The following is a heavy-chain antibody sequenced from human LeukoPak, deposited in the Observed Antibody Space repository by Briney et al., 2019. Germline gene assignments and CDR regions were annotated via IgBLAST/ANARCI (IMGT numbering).Heavy chain of an antibody. CDR2: INPSGGST. Sequence: GASVKVSCKASGYTFTSYYMHWVRQAPGQGLEWMGIINPSGGSTSYAQKFQGRVTMTRDMSTSTVYMELSSLRSDDTAVYYCVIRLGELPYDYWGQGTLVTVSS. D-gene: IGHD3-16*01. CDR1: GYTFTSYY. CDR3: VIRLGELPYDY. V-gene: IGHV1-46*01. J-gene: IGHJ4*02.